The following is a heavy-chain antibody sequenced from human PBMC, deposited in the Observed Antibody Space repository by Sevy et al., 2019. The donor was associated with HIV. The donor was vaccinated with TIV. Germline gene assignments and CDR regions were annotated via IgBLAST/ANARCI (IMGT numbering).Heavy chain of an antibody. D-gene: IGHD4-17*01. V-gene: IGHV1-69*13. Sequence: ASVKVSCKASGGTFSSYAISWVRQAPGQGLEWMGGIIPSFGTANYAQKFQGRVTITADESTSTAYMELSSLRSEDTAVYYCAREGLDGSTVVTPSDAFDIWGQGTMVTVSS. CDR2: IIPSFGTA. CDR1: GGTFSSYA. CDR3: AREGLDGSTVVTPSDAFDI. J-gene: IGHJ3*02.